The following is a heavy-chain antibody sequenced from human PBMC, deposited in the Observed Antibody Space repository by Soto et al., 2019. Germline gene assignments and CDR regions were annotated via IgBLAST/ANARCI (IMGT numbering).Heavy chain of an antibody. D-gene: IGHD6-6*01. V-gene: IGHV3-21*01. Sequence: VGSLRLSCAASGFTFSSYSMNWVRQAPGKGLEWASSISSSSSYIYYADSVKGRFTISRDNAKNSLYLQMNSLRAEDTAVYYCATGGEQLAPYNWFDPWGQGTLVTVSS. CDR1: GFTFSSYS. CDR2: ISSSSSYI. CDR3: ATGGEQLAPYNWFDP. J-gene: IGHJ5*02.